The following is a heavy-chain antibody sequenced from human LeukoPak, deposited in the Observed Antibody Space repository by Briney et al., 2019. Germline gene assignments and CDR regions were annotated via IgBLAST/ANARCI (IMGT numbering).Heavy chain of an antibody. V-gene: IGHV3-53*01. D-gene: IGHD5-24*01. CDR3: ARRQFYYYGMDV. CDR1: GFTFSNNR. Sequence: GGSLRLSCAASGFTFSNNRMSWVRQAPGRGLEWVSVIYSDGTAYYADSVKGRFTISRDNAKNSLYLQMNSLRAEDTAVYYCARRQFYYYGMDVWGQGTTVTVSS. J-gene: IGHJ6*02. CDR2: IYSDGTA.